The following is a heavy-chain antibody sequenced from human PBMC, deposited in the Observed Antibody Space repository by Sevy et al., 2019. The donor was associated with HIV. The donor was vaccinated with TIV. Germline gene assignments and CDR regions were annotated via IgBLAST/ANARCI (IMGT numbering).Heavy chain of an antibody. D-gene: IGHD2-2*01. V-gene: IGHV4-34*01. CDR3: ARSPPVVVVPGAPSWFDP. CDR1: GGSFSGYY. J-gene: IGHJ5*02. Sequence: SETLSLTCAVHGGSFSGYYWSWIRQPPGKGLEWIGEINDSGITNYNPSLKSRVTISVDTSKKKFSLRLSSVTAADTAVNCCARSPPVVVVPGAPSWFDPWGQGTLVTVSS. CDR2: INDSGIT.